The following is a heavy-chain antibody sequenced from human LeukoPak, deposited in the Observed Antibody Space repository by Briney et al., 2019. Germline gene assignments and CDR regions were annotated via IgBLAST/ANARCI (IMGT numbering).Heavy chain of an antibody. V-gene: IGHV1-24*01. J-gene: IGHJ5*02. Sequence: ASVKVSCKVSGYTLTELSMHWVRQAPGEGLEWMGGFDPEDGETIYAQKFQGRVTMTEDTSTDTAYMEVSSLRSEDTAVYYCAPSWGSSGWYSWFDPWGQGTLSPSPQ. CDR1: GYTLTELS. CDR3: APSWGSSGWYSWFDP. D-gene: IGHD6-19*01. CDR2: FDPEDGET.